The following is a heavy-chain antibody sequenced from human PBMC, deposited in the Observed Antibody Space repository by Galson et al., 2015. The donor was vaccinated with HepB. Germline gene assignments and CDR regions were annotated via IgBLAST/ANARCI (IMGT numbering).Heavy chain of an antibody. Sequence: SLRLSCAGSGFTFSDYGMTWVRRAPGKGLEWVANISQIGSEKYYVDSVKGRFTISRDNAKNSLFLQMSSLRGDDTAVYYCASGYYDMDVWGQGTTVTVSS. V-gene: IGHV3-7*01. J-gene: IGHJ6*02. CDR3: ASGYYDMDV. CDR2: ISQIGSEK. CDR1: GFTFSDYG.